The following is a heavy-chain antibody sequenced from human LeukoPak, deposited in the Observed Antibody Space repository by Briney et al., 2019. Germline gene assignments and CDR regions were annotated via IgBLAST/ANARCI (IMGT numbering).Heavy chain of an antibody. CDR3: ATERLTYYYGSGSHEDAFDI. CDR2: IYHSGST. J-gene: IGHJ3*02. V-gene: IGHV4-38-2*02. CDR1: GYSISSGYY. Sequence: SETLSLTCTVSGYSISSGYYWGWIRQPPGKGLEGIGSIYHSGSTYYNPSLKSRVTISVDTSKNQFSLKLSSVTAADTAVYYCATERLTYYYGSGSHEDAFDIWGQGTMVTVSS. D-gene: IGHD3-10*01.